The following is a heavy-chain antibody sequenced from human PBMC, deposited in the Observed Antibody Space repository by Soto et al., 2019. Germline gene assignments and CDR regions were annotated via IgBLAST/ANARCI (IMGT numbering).Heavy chain of an antibody. Sequence: GGSLRLSCAASGFTFSTYGMHWVRQAPGKGLEWVAVISYDGSNKYYADSVKGRFTISRDNSKNTLYLQMNSLRAEDTAVYYCAKRFAGYSSGWYIDYWGQGTLVTVSS. D-gene: IGHD6-19*01. CDR3: AKRFAGYSSGWYIDY. J-gene: IGHJ4*02. V-gene: IGHV3-30*18. CDR2: ISYDGSNK. CDR1: GFTFSTYG.